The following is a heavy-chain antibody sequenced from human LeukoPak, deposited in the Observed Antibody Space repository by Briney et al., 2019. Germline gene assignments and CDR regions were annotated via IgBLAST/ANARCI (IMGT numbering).Heavy chain of an antibody. Sequence: GGSLRLSCAASGFTFPNAWIYWVRQAPGKGLEWVGRIKKKTDRRTTDYAAPVEGRFTISRDDSRNTAYLQMDSLKTEDTAVYYCVTDGGQLPYFTYWGQGTLVTVSS. CDR3: VTDGGQLPYFTY. D-gene: IGHD3-3*01. V-gene: IGHV3-15*01. J-gene: IGHJ1*01. CDR2: IKKKTDRRTT. CDR1: GFTFPNAW.